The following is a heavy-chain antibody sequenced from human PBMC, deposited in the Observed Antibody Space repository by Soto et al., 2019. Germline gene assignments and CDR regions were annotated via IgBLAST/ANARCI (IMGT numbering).Heavy chain of an antibody. V-gene: IGHV3-30*03. CDR1: GFTFSSYG. CDR2: ISYDGSNK. D-gene: IGHD1-1*01. CDR3: ARKIDVPTGMLDH. Sequence: PGGSLRLSCAASGFTFSSYGMHWVRQAPGKGLEWVAVISYDGSNKYYADSVKGRFTISRDNSKNTLYLQLNSLRAEDTAVYYCARKIDVPTGMLDHWGQGTLVTVSS. J-gene: IGHJ4*02.